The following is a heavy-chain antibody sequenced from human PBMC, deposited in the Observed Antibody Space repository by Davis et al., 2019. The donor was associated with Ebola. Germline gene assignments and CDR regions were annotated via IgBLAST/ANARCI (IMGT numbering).Heavy chain of an antibody. CDR3: ASLSGYSYTYYFDY. V-gene: IGHV4-39*01. CDR1: GGSISSSSYY. J-gene: IGHJ4*02. CDR2: IYYSGST. Sequence: PGGSLRLSCTVSGGSISSSSYYWGWIRQPPGKGLEWIGSIYYSGSTYYNPSLKSRVTISVDTSKNQFSLKLISVTAADTAVYYCASLSGYSYTYYFDYWGQGTLVTVSS. D-gene: IGHD5-18*01.